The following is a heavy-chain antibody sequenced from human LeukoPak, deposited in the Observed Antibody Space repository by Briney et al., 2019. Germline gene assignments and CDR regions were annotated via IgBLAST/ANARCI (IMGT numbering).Heavy chain of an antibody. CDR1: GYTLTELS. D-gene: IGHD3-3*01. CDR3: ATGFGTTIFGVVRDY. Sequence: ASVKVSCKVSGYTLTELSMHWVRQAPGKGLEWMGGFDPEDGETIYAQKFQGRVTMTEDTSTDTAYMELSSLRSEDTAVYYCATGFGTTIFGVVRDYWGQGTLVTVSS. CDR2: FDPEDGET. J-gene: IGHJ4*02. V-gene: IGHV1-24*01.